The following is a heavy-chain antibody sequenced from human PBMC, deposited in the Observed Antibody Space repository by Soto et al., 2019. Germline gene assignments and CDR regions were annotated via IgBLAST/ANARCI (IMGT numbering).Heavy chain of an antibody. J-gene: IGHJ4*02. V-gene: IGHV4-31*03. CDR2: IYCSGST. D-gene: IGHD6-19*01. CDR1: GGSISSGGYY. CDR3: ALAVAGTAWHYFDS. Sequence: PSETLSLTCTVSGGSISSGGYYWSWIRQHPGKGLEWIGYIYCSGSTYYNPSLKSRVTISVDTSKNQFSLKLSSVTAADTAVYYCALAVAGTAWHYFDSCGQGTLVTVSS.